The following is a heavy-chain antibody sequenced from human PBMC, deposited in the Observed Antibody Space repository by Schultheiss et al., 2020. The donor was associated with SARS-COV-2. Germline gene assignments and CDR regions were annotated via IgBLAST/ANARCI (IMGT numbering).Heavy chain of an antibody. Sequence: SETLSLTCAVSGGSISSGGYSWSWIRQPPGKGLEWIGEINHSGSTNYNPSLKSRVTISVDTSKNQFSLKLSSVTAADTAVYYCVQATTNKHASEYYFDYWGQGTLVTVSS. CDR2: INHSGST. D-gene: IGHD5-12*01. J-gene: IGHJ4*02. CDR1: GGSISSGGYS. V-gene: IGHV4-30-2*01. CDR3: VQATTNKHASEYYFDY.